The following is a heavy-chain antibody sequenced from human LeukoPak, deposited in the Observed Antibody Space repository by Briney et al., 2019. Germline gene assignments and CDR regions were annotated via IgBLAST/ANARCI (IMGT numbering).Heavy chain of an antibody. J-gene: IGHJ6*04. CDR1: GFTFSTYN. Sequence: GGSLRLSCAASGFTFSTYNMNWVRQAPGKGLEWVSVIYSGGSTYYADSVKGRFTISRDNSKNTLYLQMNSLRAEDTAVYYCARVRFLDPSEDVWGKGTTVTVSS. V-gene: IGHV3-53*01. CDR3: ARVRFLDPSEDV. CDR2: IYSGGST. D-gene: IGHD3-3*01.